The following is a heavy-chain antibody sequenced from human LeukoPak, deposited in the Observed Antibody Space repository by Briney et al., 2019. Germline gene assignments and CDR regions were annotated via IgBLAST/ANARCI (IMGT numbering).Heavy chain of an antibody. CDR2: ISYDGSNK. J-gene: IGHJ4*02. CDR1: GFTFSSYA. Sequence: GGSLRLSCAASGFTFSSYAMHWVRQAPGKGLEWVAVISYDGSNKYYADSVKGRFTISRGNSKNTLYLQMNSLRAEDTAVYYCARSRGYSYGVDYWGQGTLVTVSS. D-gene: IGHD5-18*01. V-gene: IGHV3-30*04. CDR3: ARSRGYSYGVDY.